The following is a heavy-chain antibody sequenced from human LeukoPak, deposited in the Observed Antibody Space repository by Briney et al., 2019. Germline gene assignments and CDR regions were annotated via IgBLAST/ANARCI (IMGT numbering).Heavy chain of an antibody. V-gene: IGHV3-21*01. D-gene: IGHD3-10*02. Sequence: GGSLRLSCSTSGFTFSSYNMNWVRQAPGKGLEWVSGIGSSGGFIFYADSLKGRFTISRDNANNSLYLQMNSLRAEDTAVYYCAELGITMIGGVWGKGTTVTISS. J-gene: IGHJ6*04. CDR3: AELGITMIGGV. CDR1: GFTFSSYN. CDR2: IGSSGGFI.